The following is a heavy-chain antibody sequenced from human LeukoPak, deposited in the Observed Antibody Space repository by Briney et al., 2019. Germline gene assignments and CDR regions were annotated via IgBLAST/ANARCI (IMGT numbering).Heavy chain of an antibody. CDR3: ARRSGGSFDY. CDR2: IYYSGST. Sequence: NSSETLSLTCTVSGGSISSYYWSWIRQPPGKGLEWIGYIYYSGSTNYSPSLKSRVTISVDTSKNQFSLKLSSVTAADTAVYYCARRSGGSFDYWGQGTLVTVSS. D-gene: IGHD2-15*01. J-gene: IGHJ4*02. V-gene: IGHV4-59*01. CDR1: GGSISSYY.